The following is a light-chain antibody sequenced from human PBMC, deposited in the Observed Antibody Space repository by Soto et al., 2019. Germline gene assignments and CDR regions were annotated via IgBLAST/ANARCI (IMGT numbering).Light chain of an antibody. Sequence: EIVLTQSPGTLSLSPGERATLSCRASQSVSNNYLAWYQQKPGQAPRLLIYGASNRATGIPDRFSGGGSGTDFTLTISRLEPEDVAVYYCQQYGSSGTFGQGTKVDI. CDR1: QSVSNNY. CDR3: QQYGSSGT. J-gene: IGKJ1*01. V-gene: IGKV3-20*01. CDR2: GAS.